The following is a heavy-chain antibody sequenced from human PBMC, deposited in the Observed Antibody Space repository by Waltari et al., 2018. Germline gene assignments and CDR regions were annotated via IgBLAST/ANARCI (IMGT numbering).Heavy chain of an antibody. CDR3: ARGALYDSSGYYYNRAFDI. J-gene: IGHJ3*02. CDR2: IIPIFGTA. Sequence: QVQLVQSGAEVKQPGSSVKVSCNASGGTFSSYAISWLRPAPVPGLEWMGGIIPIFGTANYAQKFQGRVTITADESTSTAYMELSSLRSEDTAVYYCARGALYDSSGYYYNRAFDIWGQGTMVTVSS. V-gene: IGHV1-69*12. CDR1: GGTFSSYA. D-gene: IGHD3-22*01.